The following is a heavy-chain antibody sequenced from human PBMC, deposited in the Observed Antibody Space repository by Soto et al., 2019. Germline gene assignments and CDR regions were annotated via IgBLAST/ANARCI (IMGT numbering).Heavy chain of an antibody. V-gene: IGHV3-73*02. Sequence: EVQLVESGGGLVQPGGSLKLSCAASGFIFSDSAVHWVRQASGKGLEWVGRIRAKTNNYATAYVASVQGRFTVSRDVSKNTAYLQMSSLRTEDTAMYYCIRLEESGCSGDRCYSGFDHWGQGTLVTVSS. J-gene: IGHJ4*02. CDR2: IRAKTNNYAT. CDR3: IRLEESGCSGDRCYSGFDH. D-gene: IGHD2-15*01. CDR1: GFIFSDSA.